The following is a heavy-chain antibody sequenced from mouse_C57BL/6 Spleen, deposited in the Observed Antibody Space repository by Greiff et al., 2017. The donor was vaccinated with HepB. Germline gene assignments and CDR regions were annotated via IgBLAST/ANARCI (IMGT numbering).Heavy chain of an antibody. CDR2: IWRGGST. J-gene: IGHJ4*01. CDR3: AKNQGYYDYDGYAMDY. D-gene: IGHD2-4*01. CDR1: GFSLTSYG. Sequence: VQLQESGPGLVQPSQSLSITCTVSGFSLTSYGVHWVRQSPGKGLEWLGVIWRGGSTDYNAAFMSRLSITKDNSKSQVFFKMNSLQADDTAIYYCAKNQGYYDYDGYAMDYWGQGTSVTVSS. V-gene: IGHV2-5*01.